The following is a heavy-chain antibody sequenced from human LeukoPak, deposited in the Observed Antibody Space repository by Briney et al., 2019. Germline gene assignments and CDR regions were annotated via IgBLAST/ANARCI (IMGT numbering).Heavy chain of an antibody. CDR3: ASNTGTVFDY. V-gene: IGHV4-61*01. J-gene: IGHJ4*02. CDR1: GGSISSSSYY. D-gene: IGHD7-27*01. Sequence: SETLSLTCTVSGGSISSSSYYWSWIRQPPGKGLEWIGYVYYSGSTEYNPSLRSRVTISLEMSKHQFSLNLTSVTAADTAVYYCASNTGTVFDYWGQGALVTVSS. CDR2: VYYSGST.